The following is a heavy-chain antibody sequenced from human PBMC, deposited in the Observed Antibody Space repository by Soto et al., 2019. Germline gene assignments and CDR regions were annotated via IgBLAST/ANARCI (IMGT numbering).Heavy chain of an antibody. D-gene: IGHD6-6*01. J-gene: IGHJ4*02. CDR3: ARGIYSTSSFFDS. CDR1: GDSISTADYY. V-gene: IGHV4-30-4*01. Sequence: PSETLSLTCTVSGDSISTADYYWNWIRQPPGKGLEWIGYIYYSGNTYYIPSLKSRVTISVDTSKNQNSLKLNSVTAADTAVYYCARGIYSTSSFFDSWGQRTPVTVSS. CDR2: IYYSGNT.